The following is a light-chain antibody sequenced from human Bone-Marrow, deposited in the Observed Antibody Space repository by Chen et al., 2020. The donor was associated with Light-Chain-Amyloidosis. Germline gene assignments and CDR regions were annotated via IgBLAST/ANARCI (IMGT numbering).Light chain of an antibody. CDR2: KDS. CDR1: TLSKQY. CDR3: QSVDMSGPYVV. V-gene: IGLV3-25*03. J-gene: IGLJ2*01. Sequence: SSELTQPPSVSVSPGQTHRISCSGDTLSKQYSYWYQQKAGQVPAVVIYKDSERPSGVPQRFSGSSSGTKFTLSISGGQAEDGADYYCQSVDMSGPYVVFGGGTKLTVL.